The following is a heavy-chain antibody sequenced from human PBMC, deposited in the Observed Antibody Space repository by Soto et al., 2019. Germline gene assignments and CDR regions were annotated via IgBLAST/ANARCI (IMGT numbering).Heavy chain of an antibody. CDR2: VHSDGTTT. J-gene: IGHJ3*01. V-gene: IGHV3-74*01. CDR3: ARGDRGGFDL. D-gene: IGHD3-10*01. CDR1: GFTFDYYW. Sequence: EVQLVESGGGLVQPGESLRLSCAASGFTFDYYWMHWVRQAPGKGLVWVSRVHSDGTTTTHADSVKGRFTISRDNARNTVSLQMSSLRAEDTAIYYCARGDRGGFDLWGHGTAVTVSS.